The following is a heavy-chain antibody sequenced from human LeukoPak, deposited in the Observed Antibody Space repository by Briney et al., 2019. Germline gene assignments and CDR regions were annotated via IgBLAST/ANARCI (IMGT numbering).Heavy chain of an antibody. CDR1: GFTFTTCA. Sequence: AGTLRLSCAASGFTFTTCAMTWVRQAPGKGLEWVSTVSQTGDTTYYADSVKGRFTISRDNSKNTLYLQIDSLRAEDTAVYYCAKLNSAATSNYFDYWGQGTLVGVSS. V-gene: IGHV3-23*01. D-gene: IGHD1/OR15-1a*01. CDR3: AKLNSAATSNYFDY. CDR2: VSQTGDTT. J-gene: IGHJ4*02.